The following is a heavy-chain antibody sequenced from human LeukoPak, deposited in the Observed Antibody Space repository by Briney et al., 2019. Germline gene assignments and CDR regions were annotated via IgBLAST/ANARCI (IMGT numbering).Heavy chain of an antibody. CDR3: ARDRSVVPAAICDY. CDR1: GFTFDDYA. V-gene: IGHV3-9*01. J-gene: IGHJ4*02. CDR2: ISWNSGSI. D-gene: IGHD2-2*01. Sequence: PGGSLRLSCAASGFTFDDYAMHWVRQAPGKGLEWVSGISWNSGSIGYADSVKGRFTISRDNAKNSLYLQMNSLRAEDTAVYYCARDRSVVPAAICDYWGQGTLVTVSS.